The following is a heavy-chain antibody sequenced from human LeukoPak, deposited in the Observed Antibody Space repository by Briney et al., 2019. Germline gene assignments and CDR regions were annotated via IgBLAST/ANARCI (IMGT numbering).Heavy chain of an antibody. Sequence: GGSLRLSCAASGFTFSSYSMNWVRQAPGKGLEWVSSISSSSSYIYYADSVKGRFTISRDNAKNSLYLQMNSLRAEDTAVYYCARDASGDYYMDVWGKGTTVTVSS. D-gene: IGHD1-26*01. CDR3: ARDASGDYYMDV. CDR2: ISSSSSYI. V-gene: IGHV3-21*01. CDR1: GFTFSSYS. J-gene: IGHJ6*03.